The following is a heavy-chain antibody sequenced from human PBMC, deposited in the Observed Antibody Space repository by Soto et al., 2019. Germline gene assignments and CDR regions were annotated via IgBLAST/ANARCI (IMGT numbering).Heavy chain of an antibody. J-gene: IGHJ3*02. D-gene: IGHD3-22*01. CDR3: AKQDDRGALEI. V-gene: IGHV5-51*01. Sequence: PGESLKISCKISGKAFTSFWVVWVRQMPGRGLEWMGNIYPGDSDTRYTPPFQGQVTISADKSTNTAYLQWHSLQASDTALYYYAKQDDRGALEIWGQGTKVTVSS. CDR1: GKAFTSFW. CDR2: IYPGDSDT.